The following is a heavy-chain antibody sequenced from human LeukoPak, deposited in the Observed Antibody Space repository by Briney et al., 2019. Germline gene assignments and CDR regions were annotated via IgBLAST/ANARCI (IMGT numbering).Heavy chain of an antibody. CDR1: GFTFSSYW. CDR3: AKGGSGYYYADAFDI. J-gene: IGHJ3*02. CDR2: INSDGSST. D-gene: IGHD3-22*01. V-gene: IGHV3-74*01. Sequence: GGSLRLSCAASGFTFSSYWMHWVRQAPGKGLVWVSRINSDGSSTSYADSVKGRFTISRDNAKNTLYLQMNSLRAEDTAVYYCAKGGSGYYYADAFDIWGQGTMVTVSS.